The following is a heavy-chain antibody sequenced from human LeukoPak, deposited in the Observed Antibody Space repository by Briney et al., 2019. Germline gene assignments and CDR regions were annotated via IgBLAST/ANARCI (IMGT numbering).Heavy chain of an antibody. CDR1: GFTFSSYG. CDR2: IRYDGSNK. CDR3: AKDTHIGYGDPSALYDY. V-gene: IGHV3-30*02. J-gene: IGHJ4*02. Sequence: PGGSLRLSCAASGFTFSSYGMHWVRQAPGKGLEWVAFIRYDGSNKYFADSVKGRFTISRDNSKNTLFLQMNSQRAEDTAVYYCAKDTHIGYGDPSALYDYWGQGTLVTVSS. D-gene: IGHD4-17*01.